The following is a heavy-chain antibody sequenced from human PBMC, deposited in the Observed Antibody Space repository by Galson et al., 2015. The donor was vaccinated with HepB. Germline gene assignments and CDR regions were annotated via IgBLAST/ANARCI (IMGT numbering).Heavy chain of an antibody. CDR3: AKGIVVVPAAPLDFDY. J-gene: IGHJ4*02. V-gene: IGHV3-23*01. D-gene: IGHD2-2*01. CDR2: ISGSGGST. CDR1: GFTFSSYA. Sequence: SLRLSCAASGFTFSSYAMSWVRQAPGKGLEWVSAISGSGGSTYYADSVKGRFTISRDNSKNTLYLQMNSLRAEDTAVYYCAKGIVVVPAAPLDFDYWGQGTLVTVSS.